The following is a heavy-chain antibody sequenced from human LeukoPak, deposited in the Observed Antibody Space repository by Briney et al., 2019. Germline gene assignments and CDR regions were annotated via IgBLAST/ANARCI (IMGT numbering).Heavy chain of an antibody. CDR2: INPSGGSA. CDR1: GYTFTSYY. J-gene: IGHJ5*02. Sequence: ASVKVSCKASGYTFTSYYMHWVRQAPGQGLEWMGIINPSGGSASYAQKFQGRVTMTRDMSTSTVYMELSSLRSEDTAVYYCARGEHPNWFDPWGQGTLVTVSS. CDR3: ARGEHPNWFDP. D-gene: IGHD1-26*01. V-gene: IGHV1-46*01.